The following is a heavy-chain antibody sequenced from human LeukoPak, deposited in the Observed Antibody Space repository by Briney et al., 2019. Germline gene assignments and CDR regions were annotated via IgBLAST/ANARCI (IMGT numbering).Heavy chain of an antibody. CDR3: AREPRITMARGVIIGYFDY. D-gene: IGHD3-10*01. CDR2: IYHSGST. CDR1: GGSISSGGYY. J-gene: IGHJ4*02. Sequence: SETLSLTCTVSGGSISSGGYYWSWIRQHPGKGLEWIGYIYHSGSTYYNPSLKSRVTISVDTSKNQFSLKLSSVTAADTAVYYCAREPRITMARGVIIGYFDYWGQGTLVTVSS. V-gene: IGHV4-31*03.